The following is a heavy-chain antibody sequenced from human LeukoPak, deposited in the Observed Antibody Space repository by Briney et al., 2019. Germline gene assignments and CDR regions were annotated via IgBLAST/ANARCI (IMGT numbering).Heavy chain of an antibody. V-gene: IGHV3-30*02. CDR3: AKGKGSGIVGATGYFDY. D-gene: IGHD1-26*01. CDR1: GFTFSSYG. Sequence: PGGSLRLSCAASGFTFSSYGMHWVRQAPGKGLEWVAFIRYDGSNKYYADSVKGRFTISRDNSKNTLYLQMNSLRAEDTAVYYCAKGKGSGIVGATGYFDYWGQGTLVTVSS. J-gene: IGHJ4*02. CDR2: IRYDGSNK.